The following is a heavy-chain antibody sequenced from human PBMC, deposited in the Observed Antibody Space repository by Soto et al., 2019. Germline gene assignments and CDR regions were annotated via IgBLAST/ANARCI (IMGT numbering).Heavy chain of an antibody. CDR1: GGSFSGYY. V-gene: IGHV4-34*01. CDR3: AIFSKIPYKWFDP. CDR2: INHSGST. J-gene: IGHJ5*02. D-gene: IGHD2-21*01. Sequence: PSETLSLTCAVYGGSFSGYYWSWIRQPPGKGLEWIGEINHSGSTNYNPSLKSRVTISVDTSKNQFSLKLSSVTAADTAVYYCAIFSKIPYKWFDPWGQGTLVTVSS.